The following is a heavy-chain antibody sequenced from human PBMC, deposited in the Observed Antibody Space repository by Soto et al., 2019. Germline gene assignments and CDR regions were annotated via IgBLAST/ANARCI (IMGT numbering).Heavy chain of an antibody. V-gene: IGHV1-3*01. CDR1: DYTFTKNA. D-gene: IGHD1-1*01. Sequence: QVQLVQCGAEVKKPGASVKISCRASDYTFTKNAIHWVRQAPGQRPEWMGWIDANNGRTKYSQGFQGRLTITRDTSASTAYKELSSLRSEDTAVYYCARGRWTQTTADYYLDYWGQGTLVTVSS. CDR2: IDANNGRT. J-gene: IGHJ4*02. CDR3: ARGRWTQTTADYYLDY.